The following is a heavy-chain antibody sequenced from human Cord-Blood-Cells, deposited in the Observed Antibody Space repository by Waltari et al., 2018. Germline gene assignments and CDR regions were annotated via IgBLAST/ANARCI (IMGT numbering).Heavy chain of an antibody. D-gene: IGHD1-26*01. V-gene: IGHV1-3*01. CDR3: ARVGATSPDYYYYYGMDV. J-gene: IGHJ6*02. CDR1: GYTFTSYA. Sequence: QVQLVQSGAEVKKPGASVKVSCKASGYTFTSYAMHWVRQAPGQRLEWMGWINAGNGNTKYSQKFQGRVTITRDTSASTAYMELSSRRSEDTAVYYCARVGATSPDYYYYYGMDVWGQGTTVTVSS. CDR2: INAGNGNT.